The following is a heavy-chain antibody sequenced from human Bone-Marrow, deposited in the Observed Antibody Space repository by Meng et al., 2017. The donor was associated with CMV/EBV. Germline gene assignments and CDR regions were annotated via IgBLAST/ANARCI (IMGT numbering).Heavy chain of an antibody. Sequence: SVKVSCKASGGTFSSYAISWVRQAPGQGLEWMGGIIPIFGTANYAQKFQGRVTITTDESTSTAYVELSSPRSEDTAVYYCARDPITMVRGVITNYYYYYGMDVWGQGTTVTVSS. D-gene: IGHD3-10*01. CDR1: GGTFSSYA. V-gene: IGHV1-69*05. CDR3: ARDPITMVRGVITNYYYYYGMDV. J-gene: IGHJ6*02. CDR2: IIPIFGTA.